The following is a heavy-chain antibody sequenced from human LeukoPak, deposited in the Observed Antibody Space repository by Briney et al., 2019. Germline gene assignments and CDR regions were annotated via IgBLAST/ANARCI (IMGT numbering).Heavy chain of an antibody. J-gene: IGHJ6*02. Sequence: GGSLRLSCAASGFTFSSYGMHWVRQAPGKGLEWVAVISYDGSNKYYADSVKGRFTISRDNSKNTLYLQMNSLRAEDTAVYYCARDGGVIRFGGQDVWGPGTTVTVS. CDR3: ARDGGVIRFGGQDV. D-gene: IGHD3-16*01. CDR2: ISYDGSNK. CDR1: GFTFSSYG. V-gene: IGHV3-30*03.